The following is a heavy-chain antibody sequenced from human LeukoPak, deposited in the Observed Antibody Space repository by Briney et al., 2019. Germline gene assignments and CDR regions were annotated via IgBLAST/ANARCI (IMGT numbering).Heavy chain of an antibody. CDR3: ARDRYMSDY. J-gene: IGHJ4*02. Sequence: GGSLRLSCEASGFTFSGYEMNWVRQAPGKGLEWISYICGRGVTTYYADSVKGRFTISRDDAKKLLYLEMSSLRAEDTAVYYCARDRYMSDYWGQGTLVTVSS. CDR2: ICGRGVTT. CDR1: GFTFSGYE. D-gene: IGHD1-14*01. V-gene: IGHV3-48*03.